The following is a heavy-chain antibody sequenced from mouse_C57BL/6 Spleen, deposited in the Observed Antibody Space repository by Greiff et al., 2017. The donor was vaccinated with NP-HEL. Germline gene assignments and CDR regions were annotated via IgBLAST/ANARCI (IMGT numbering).Heavy chain of an antibody. CDR1: GYSFTGYY. CDR2: INPSTGGT. V-gene: IGHV1-42*01. Sequence: VQLKQSGPELVKPGASVKISCKASGYSFTGYYMNWVKQSPEKSLEWIGEINPSTGGTTYNQKFKAKATLTVDKSSSTAYMQLKSLTSEDSAVYYCARERGDYWGQGTTLTVSS. CDR3: ARERGDY. J-gene: IGHJ2*01.